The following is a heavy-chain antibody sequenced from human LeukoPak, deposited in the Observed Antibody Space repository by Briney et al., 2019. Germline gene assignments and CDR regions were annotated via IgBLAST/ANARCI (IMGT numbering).Heavy chain of an antibody. D-gene: IGHD3-22*01. J-gene: IGHJ4*02. CDR1: GFTFPSYA. Sequence: PGGSLRLSCAASGFTFPSYAMHWVRQAPGKGLEWVAFISYDGSNKYYADSVKGRFTISRDNSKNTLYLQMNSLRAEDTAVYYCARYSTYDSSGYYYNWGQGTLVTVSS. CDR2: ISYDGSNK. CDR3: ARYSTYDSSGYYYN. V-gene: IGHV3-30*04.